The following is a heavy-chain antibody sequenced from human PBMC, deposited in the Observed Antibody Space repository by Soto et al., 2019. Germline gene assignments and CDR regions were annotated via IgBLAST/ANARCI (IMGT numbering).Heavy chain of an antibody. Sequence: EVQLVESGGGLVQPGGSLRLSCAASGFSFSSYSMNWVRQAPGKGLEWVSFISPSSSTIHYADSVKGRFTTSRDNAKNSMFLQMNSLRDEDTAVYYCARDVGTIFGVVTAWGQGTLVTVSS. CDR2: ISPSSSTI. CDR3: ARDVGTIFGVVTA. D-gene: IGHD3-3*01. V-gene: IGHV3-48*02. J-gene: IGHJ4*02. CDR1: GFSFSSYS.